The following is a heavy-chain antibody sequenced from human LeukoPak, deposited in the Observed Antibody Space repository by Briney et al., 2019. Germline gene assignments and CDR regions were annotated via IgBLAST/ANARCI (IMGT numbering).Heavy chain of an antibody. CDR3: AKSSEGRYYYDSSGYSYYYYYMDV. J-gene: IGHJ6*03. D-gene: IGHD3-22*01. Sequence: SETLSLTCTVSGGSISGSYYWGWIRQPPGNGLEWIGRIYYSGRTYNNPSLKSRVTISVDTSKNQFSLKLNSVTAADTAVYYCAKSSEGRYYYDSSGYSYYYYYMDVWGKGTTVTISS. V-gene: IGHV4-39*07. CDR1: GGSISGSYY. CDR2: IYYSGRT.